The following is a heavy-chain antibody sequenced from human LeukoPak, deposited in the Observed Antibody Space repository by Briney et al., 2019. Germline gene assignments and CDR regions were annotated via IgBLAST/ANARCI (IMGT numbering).Heavy chain of an antibody. CDR2: ISSSSTI. Sequence: GSLRLSCAASGFTFSKYSMNWVRQAPGKGLEWVSYISSSSTIYYGDSVKGRFTISRDNAKNSLYLQMNSLRAEDTAVYYCARDGRGYSSGWIYMDVWGQGTTVTVSS. CDR3: ARDGRGYSSGWIYMDV. J-gene: IGHJ6*02. CDR1: GFTFSKYS. V-gene: IGHV3-48*01. D-gene: IGHD6-19*01.